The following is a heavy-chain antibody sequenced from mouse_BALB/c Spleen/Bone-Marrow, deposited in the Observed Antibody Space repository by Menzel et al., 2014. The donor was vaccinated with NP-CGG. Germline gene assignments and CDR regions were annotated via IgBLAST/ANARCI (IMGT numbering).Heavy chain of an antibody. CDR1: GFNIKDTY. CDR2: IDPAIFT. D-gene: IGHD2-14*01. Sequence: CGAELVKPGASVKLSCTASGFNIKDTYMDWVKQRPEQGLDWIGRIDPAIFTKYDPKFQGKATITADTSSNTAYLHLSSLTSEDTAVYYCASYRYGWYFDVWGAGTTVTVSS. CDR3: ASYRYGWYFDV. V-gene: IGHV14-3*02. J-gene: IGHJ1*01.